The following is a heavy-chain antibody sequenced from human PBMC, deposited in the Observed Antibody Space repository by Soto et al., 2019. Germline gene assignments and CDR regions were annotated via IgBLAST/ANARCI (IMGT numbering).Heavy chain of an antibody. D-gene: IGHD5-12*01. J-gene: IGHJ4*02. CDR1: GGSISSYY. CDR3: ARHPNSGWLGY. V-gene: IGHV4-39*01. Sequence: SETLSLTCTVSGGSISSYYWAWIRQPPGKGPEWIGSVYYSGNTYYGPSLKSRVTLSVDTSKNQFSLKLSSVTAADTAVYYCARHPNSGWLGYWGQGILVTVSS. CDR2: VYYSGNT.